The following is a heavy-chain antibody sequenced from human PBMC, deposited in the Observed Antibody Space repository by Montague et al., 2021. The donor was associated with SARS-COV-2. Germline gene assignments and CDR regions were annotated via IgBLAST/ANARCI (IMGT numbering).Heavy chain of an antibody. CDR1: GGSITSHF. J-gene: IGHJ2*01. Sequence: SETLSLTCTVSGGSITSHFWTCIRKPPGSGLEWIGYISYNWKTHYNPSLKSRVTFSVDTSKNQFSLKLSSVTAADTALYYCARDPNFYDSESPLLHWYFDLWGPAT. CDR2: ISYNWKT. V-gene: IGHV4-59*11. CDR3: ARDPNFYDSESPLLHWYFDL. D-gene: IGHD3-10*01.